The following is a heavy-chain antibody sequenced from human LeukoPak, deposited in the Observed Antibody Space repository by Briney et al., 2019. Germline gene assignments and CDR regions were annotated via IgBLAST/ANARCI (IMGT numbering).Heavy chain of an antibody. D-gene: IGHD6-19*01. Sequence: PSETLSLTCTVSGGSISSGSYYWSWIRQPAGKGLEWIGRIYTSGSTNYNPSLKSRVTISVDTSKNQFSLKLSSVTAADTAVYYCARVSGWYGFDPWGQGTLVTVSS. CDR1: GGSISSGSYY. V-gene: IGHV4-61*02. J-gene: IGHJ5*02. CDR3: ARVSGWYGFDP. CDR2: IYTSGST.